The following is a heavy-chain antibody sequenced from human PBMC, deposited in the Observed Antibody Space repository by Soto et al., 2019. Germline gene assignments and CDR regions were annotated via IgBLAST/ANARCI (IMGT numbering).Heavy chain of an antibody. CDR1: GFSFSKAW. D-gene: IGHD2-15*01. Sequence: EVQLVESGGGLVKPGGSLRLSCADSGFSFSKAWMSWVHQAPGKGLEWVGRIKSKTDGGTTDYAAPVKGRFTISRDDSKNTLYLQMNSLKTEDTAVYYCTTDPRTVTAPFLDYWGQGTLVTVSS. CDR3: TTDPRTVTAPFLDY. J-gene: IGHJ4*02. CDR2: IKSKTDGGTT. V-gene: IGHV3-15*01.